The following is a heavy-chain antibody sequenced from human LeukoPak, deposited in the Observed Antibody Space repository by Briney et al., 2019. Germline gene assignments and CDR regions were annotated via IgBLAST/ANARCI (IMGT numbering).Heavy chain of an antibody. Sequence: SETLSLTCTVSGGSIISYYWSWIRQPPGKGLEWIGYIYCSGSTNYNPSLKSRVTISVDTSKNQFSLKLSSVTAADTAVYYCAGAGTYYYDSIGYYPPDYWGQGTLVTVSS. V-gene: IGHV4-59*01. D-gene: IGHD3-22*01. CDR1: GGSIISYY. J-gene: IGHJ4*02. CDR3: AGAGTYYYDSIGYYPPDY. CDR2: IYCSGST.